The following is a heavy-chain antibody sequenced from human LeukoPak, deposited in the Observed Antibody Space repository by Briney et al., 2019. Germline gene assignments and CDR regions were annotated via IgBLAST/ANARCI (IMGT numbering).Heavy chain of an antibody. CDR2: IYYSGST. D-gene: IGHD1-14*01. CDR1: GGSISSYY. V-gene: IGHV4-59*01. J-gene: IGHJ5*02. CDR3: ARYKLGFDP. Sequence: PSETLSLTCTVSGGSISSYYWSWIRQPPGKGLEWIGYIYYSGSTNYNPSLKSRVIISVDTSKNQFSLKLSSVTAADTAVYYCARYKLGFDPWGQGTLVTVSS.